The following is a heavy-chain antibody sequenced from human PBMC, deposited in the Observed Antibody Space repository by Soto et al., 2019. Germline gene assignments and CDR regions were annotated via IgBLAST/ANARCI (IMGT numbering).Heavy chain of an antibody. D-gene: IGHD6-19*01. CDR2: IYSSGTT. CDR1: GFTVSYNY. Sequence: GGSLRLSCAAPGFTVSYNYMSWVRQAPGKGLEWVSVIYSSGTTYNAGSVKGRFTISRDNSKNTLYLQMNSLRAEDTAVYYCARARAVAGYYFDYWGQGTLVTVSS. CDR3: ARARAVAGYYFDY. V-gene: IGHV3-66*01. J-gene: IGHJ4*02.